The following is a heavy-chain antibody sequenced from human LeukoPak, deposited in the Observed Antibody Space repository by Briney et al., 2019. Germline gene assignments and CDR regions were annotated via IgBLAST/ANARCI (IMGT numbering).Heavy chain of an antibody. J-gene: IGHJ4*02. V-gene: IGHV4-39*07. D-gene: IGHD3-9*01. CDR3: ARGYYDIPTTPFDY. Sequence: PSETLSLTCTVSGGSVSRSSYYWGWIRQPPGKGLEWIGNVYYSGSTYYNPSLKSRVTISLDTSKNQFSLKLSSVTAADTAVYYCARGYYDIPTTPFDYWGQGTLVTVSS. CDR2: VYYSGST. CDR1: GGSVSRSSYY.